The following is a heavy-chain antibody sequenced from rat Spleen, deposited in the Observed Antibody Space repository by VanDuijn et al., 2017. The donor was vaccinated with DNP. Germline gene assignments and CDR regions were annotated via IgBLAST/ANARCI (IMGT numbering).Heavy chain of an antibody. CDR1: GFSLTTNG. D-gene: IGHD1-2*01. J-gene: IGHJ4*01. Sequence: VQLKESGPGLVQPSQTLSLTCTVSGFSLTTNGISWVRQPPGKGLEWMGVMWTGGGTAYNSLLKSRLSISRDTSKSQVFLKMNSLQTEDTATYYCARYSTSFVMDAWGQGASVTVSS. V-gene: IGHV2S63*01. CDR2: MWTGGGT. CDR3: ARYSTSFVMDA.